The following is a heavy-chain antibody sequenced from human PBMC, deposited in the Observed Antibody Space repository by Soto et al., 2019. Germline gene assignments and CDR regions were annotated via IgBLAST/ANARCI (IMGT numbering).Heavy chain of an antibody. V-gene: IGHV4-34*01. Sequence: QVQLQQWGAGLLKPSETLSLTCAVYGGSFSGYYWSWIRQPPGKGLEWIGEINHSGSTNYNPSLKSRVTIAVDTYKNQFSRKLSCVTAADTAVYYCARAAVAATGGNWFDPWGQGTLVTVSS. D-gene: IGHD6-19*01. CDR3: ARAAVAATGGNWFDP. CDR1: GGSFSGYY. CDR2: INHSGST. J-gene: IGHJ5*02.